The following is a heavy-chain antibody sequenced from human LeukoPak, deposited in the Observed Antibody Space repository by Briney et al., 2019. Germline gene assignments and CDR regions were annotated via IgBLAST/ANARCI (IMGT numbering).Heavy chain of an antibody. V-gene: IGHV4-59*08. CDR1: GGAISSYY. CDR3: ARSRGEVVVAAWDVFDI. Sequence: PSETLSLTCTVSGGAISSYYWSWIRQPPGQGLEWIAYMFYSGTTNYNPSLRSRVTISLDTSKNQFSLRLSSVTAADTAVYYCARSRGEVVVAAWDVFDIWGQGTMVTVSS. CDR2: MFYSGTT. J-gene: IGHJ3*02. D-gene: IGHD2-15*01.